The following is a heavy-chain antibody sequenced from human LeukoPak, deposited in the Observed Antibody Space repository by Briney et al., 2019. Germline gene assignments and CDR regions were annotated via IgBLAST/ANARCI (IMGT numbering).Heavy chain of an antibody. J-gene: IGHJ4*02. CDR3: ARDYSNYDRRIDY. Sequence: SETLSLTCAVYGGSFSGYYWSWIRQPPGKGLEWIGEINHSGSTNYNPSLKSRVTISVDTSKNQSSLKLSSVTAADTAVYYCARDYSNYDRRIDYWGQGTLVTVSS. V-gene: IGHV4-34*01. D-gene: IGHD4-11*01. CDR1: GGSFSGYY. CDR2: INHSGST.